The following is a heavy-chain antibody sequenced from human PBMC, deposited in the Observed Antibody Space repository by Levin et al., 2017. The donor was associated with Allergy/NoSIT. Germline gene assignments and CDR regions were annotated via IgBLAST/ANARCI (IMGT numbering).Heavy chain of an antibody. CDR1: GFTFSNYA. D-gene: IGHD2-21*02. J-gene: IGHJ3*02. CDR2: ISSSGGST. Sequence: ASVKVSCAASGFTFSNYAITWVRQAPGKGLEWVSVISSSGGSTYYADSVRGRFTISRDNSKNTLYLQMNSLRAEDTALYYCAKRSCGGDCKDAFDMWGQGTMVTVSS. CDR3: AKRSCGGDCKDAFDM. V-gene: IGHV3-23*01.